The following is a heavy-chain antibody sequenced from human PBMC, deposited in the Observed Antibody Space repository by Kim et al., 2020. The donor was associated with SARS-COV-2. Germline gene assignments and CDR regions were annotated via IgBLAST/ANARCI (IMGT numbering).Heavy chain of an antibody. Sequence: GRFTISRDNAKNSLYLQMNSLRAEDTAVYYCASEVLYYYDSSGYPSLFDYWGQGTLVTVSS. CDR3: ASEVLYYYDSSGYPSLFDY. D-gene: IGHD3-22*01. V-gene: IGHV3-11*01. J-gene: IGHJ4*02.